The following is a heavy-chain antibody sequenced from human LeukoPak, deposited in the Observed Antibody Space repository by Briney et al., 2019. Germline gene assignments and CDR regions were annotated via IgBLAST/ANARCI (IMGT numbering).Heavy chain of an antibody. CDR2: ISYDGTNK. D-gene: IGHD4-17*01. J-gene: IGHJ4*02. V-gene: IGHV3-30*18. Sequence: GRFLRLSCSASGFSFSYYGFHWVRQAPCKELEWVALISYDGTNKYYADSVKGRFTISRDNSKNTLFLQMNSLRAEDTAVYYCAKSPGIGTYGDRSTAVDYWGQGTLVTVSS. CDR1: GFSFSYYG. CDR3: AKSPGIGTYGDRSTAVDY.